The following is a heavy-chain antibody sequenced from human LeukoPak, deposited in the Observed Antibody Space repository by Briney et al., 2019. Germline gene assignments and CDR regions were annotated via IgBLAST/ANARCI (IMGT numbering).Heavy chain of an antibody. CDR3: ASAGYSSQVPFDP. Sequence: GGSLRPSCAASGFTFSSYSMNWVRQAPGKGLEWVSSISSSSSYIYYADSVKGRFTISRDNAKNSLYLQMNSLRAEDTAVYYCASAGYSSQVPFDPWGQGTQVTVSS. CDR1: GFTFSSYS. J-gene: IGHJ5*02. D-gene: IGHD6-13*01. CDR2: ISSSSSYI. V-gene: IGHV3-21*01.